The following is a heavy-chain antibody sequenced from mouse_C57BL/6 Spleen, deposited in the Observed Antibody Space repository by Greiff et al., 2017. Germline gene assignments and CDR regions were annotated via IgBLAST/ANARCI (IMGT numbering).Heavy chain of an antibody. CDR3: ARHEVAPDNCGSSYWYFDV. CDR2: FYPGSGSI. V-gene: IGHV1-62-2*01. Sequence: VQRVESGAELVKPGASVKLSCKASGYTFTEYTIHWVKQRSGQGLEWIGWFYPGSGSIQYNEKFKDKATLTADKSSSTVYMELSRLTSEDSAVYFCARHEVAPDNCGSSYWYFDVWGTGTTVTVSS. CDR1: GYTFTEYT. J-gene: IGHJ1*03. D-gene: IGHD1-1*01.